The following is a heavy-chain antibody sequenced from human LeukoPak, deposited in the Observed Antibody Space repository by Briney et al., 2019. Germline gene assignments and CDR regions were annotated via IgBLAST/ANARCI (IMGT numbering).Heavy chain of an antibody. CDR1: GGSISSGDYY. CDR2: INHSGST. D-gene: IGHD3-9*01. CDR3: ARGPGPRGEPGGLLRYFDWLTGPPSNTNYYYGMDV. V-gene: IGHV4-39*07. J-gene: IGHJ6*02. Sequence: PSETLSLTCTVSGGSISSGDYYWSWIRQPPGKGLEWIGEINHSGSTNYNPSLKSRVTISVDTSKNQFSLKLSSVTAADTAVYYCARGPGPRGEPGGLLRYFDWLTGPPSNTNYYYGMDVWGQGTTVTVSS.